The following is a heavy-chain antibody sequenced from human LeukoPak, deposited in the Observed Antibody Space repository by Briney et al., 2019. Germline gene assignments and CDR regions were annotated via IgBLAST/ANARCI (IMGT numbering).Heavy chain of an antibody. V-gene: IGHV1-2*04. CDR2: INPNSGGT. CDR1: GYTVTGYY. D-gene: IGHD2-15*01. J-gene: IGHJ4*02. CDR3: ARAAGCSGGSCYLPDY. Sequence: GASVKVSCKASGYTVTGYYMHWVRQAPGQGLEWMGWINPNSGGTNYAQKFQGWVTMTRDTSISTAYMELSRLRSDDTAVYYCARAAGCSGGSCYLPDYWGQGTLVTVSS.